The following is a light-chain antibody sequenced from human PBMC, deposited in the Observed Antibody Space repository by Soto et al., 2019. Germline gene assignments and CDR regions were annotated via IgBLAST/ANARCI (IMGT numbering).Light chain of an antibody. CDR2: EVN. Sequence: QSALTQPASVSGSPGQSITISCTGTSSDFGNYNLVSWYQQHPGKVPKLILFEVNKRPSGVSGRFSGSKSGNTASLTISGLQAADEADYYCSLYTSENTYVFGTGTKLTVL. CDR3: SLYTSENTYV. J-gene: IGLJ1*01. CDR1: SSDFGNYNL. V-gene: IGLV2-14*02.